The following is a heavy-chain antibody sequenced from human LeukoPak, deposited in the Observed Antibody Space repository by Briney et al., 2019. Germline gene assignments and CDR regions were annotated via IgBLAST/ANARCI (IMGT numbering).Heavy chain of an antibody. J-gene: IGHJ4*02. V-gene: IGHV3-21*01. CDR2: ISTSNSYI. Sequence: GGSLRLSCVVSGFTFSDYHMNWVRQAPGKGLEWVSSISTSNSYIYYADSLTGRFTISRDNAKNSLYLQMNSLRAEDTAVYSWARRATPERGPVYGFTYWGRGPLVTVSS. D-gene: IGHD3/OR15-3a*01. CDR1: GFTFSDYH. CDR3: ARRATPERGPVYGFTY.